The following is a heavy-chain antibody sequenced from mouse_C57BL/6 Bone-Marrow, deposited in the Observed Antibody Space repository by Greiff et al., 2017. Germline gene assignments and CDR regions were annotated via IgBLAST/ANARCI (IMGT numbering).Heavy chain of an antibody. CDR1: GYTFTSYW. Sequence: QVQLQQPGAELVMPGASVKLSCKASGYTFTSYWMHWVKQRPGQGLEWIGEIDPSDSYTNYNQKFKGKSTLTVDKSSNTAYMQLSSLTSEDSAVYYCARWGYGSPPGSYDVWGTGTTVTVSS. J-gene: IGHJ1*03. D-gene: IGHD1-1*01. V-gene: IGHV1-69*01. CDR2: IDPSDSYT. CDR3: ARWGYGSPPGSYDV.